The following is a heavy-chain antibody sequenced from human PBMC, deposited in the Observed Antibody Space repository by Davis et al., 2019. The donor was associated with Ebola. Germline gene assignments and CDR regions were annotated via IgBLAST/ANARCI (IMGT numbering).Heavy chain of an antibody. CDR2: INSDGSST. Sequence: HTGGSLRLSCAASGFTFSSYAMSWVRQAPGKGLVWVSRINSDGSSTSYADFVKGRFTISRDNAKNTLYLQMNSLRAEDTAVYYCARGISTYYYDSSGYYSRSLGMDVWGQGTTVTVSS. CDR1: GFTFSSYA. J-gene: IGHJ6*02. CDR3: ARGISTYYYDSSGYYSRSLGMDV. V-gene: IGHV3-74*01. D-gene: IGHD3-22*01.